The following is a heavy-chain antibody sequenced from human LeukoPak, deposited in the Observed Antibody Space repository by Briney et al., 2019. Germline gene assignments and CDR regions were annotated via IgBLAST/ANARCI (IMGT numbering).Heavy chain of an antibody. CDR1: GYSFTTYW. CDR3: GRSKYSTSWQYYFDY. V-gene: IGHV5-51*01. CDR2: IYPGDSDT. Sequence: GESLKISCKGSGYSFTTYWIGWVRQMPGKGLEWMGIIYPGDSDTRYSPSFQGQVTMSADKSISTAYLQWSSLKASDTAMYYCGRSKYSTSWQYYFDYWGQGTLVTVSS. J-gene: IGHJ4*02. D-gene: IGHD6-13*01.